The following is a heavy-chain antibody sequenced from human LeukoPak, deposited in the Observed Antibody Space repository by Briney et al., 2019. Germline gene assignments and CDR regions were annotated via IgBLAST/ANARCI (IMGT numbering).Heavy chain of an antibody. V-gene: IGHV4-34*01. CDR3: ARGHKQWLVRGYYFDY. D-gene: IGHD6-19*01. CDR1: GGSFSGYY. CDR2: INHSGST. Sequence: RPSETLSLTCAVYGGSFSGYYWSWIRQPPGKGLEWIGEINHSGSTNYNPSLKSRVTISVDTSKNQFSLKLSSVTAADTAVYYCARGHKQWLVRGYYFDYWGQGTLVTVSS. J-gene: IGHJ4*02.